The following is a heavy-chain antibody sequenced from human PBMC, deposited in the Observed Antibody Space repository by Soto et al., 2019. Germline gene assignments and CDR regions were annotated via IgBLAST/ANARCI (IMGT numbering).Heavy chain of an antibody. Sequence: QVQLQESGPGLVKPSETLSLTCTVSGGSITNYYCSWFRQPPGKGLEWIGYIQYNGYSAYNPSLTRRVPMSMHTSKTQFSLVVESVTATDTAVYYCARHGFGPLNGLVDVWGQGTTVIVSS. CDR2: IQYNGYS. J-gene: IGHJ6*02. V-gene: IGHV4-59*08. CDR3: ARHGFGPLNGLVDV. CDR1: GGSITNYY. D-gene: IGHD3-10*01.